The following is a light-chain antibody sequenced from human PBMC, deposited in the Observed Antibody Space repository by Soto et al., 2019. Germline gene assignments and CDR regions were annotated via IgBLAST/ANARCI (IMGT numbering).Light chain of an antibody. CDR3: QQDNDYSWT. J-gene: IGKJ1*01. V-gene: IGKV1-5*03. Sequence: DIQMTQSPSTLPASVGDRVAISCRASQSISIWLAWYQQKPGKAPKLLIYKASSLESGVPSRFSGSGSGTEFTLTISSLQPDDFATYDCQQDNDYSWTFSQGTKVEIK. CDR2: KAS. CDR1: QSISIW.